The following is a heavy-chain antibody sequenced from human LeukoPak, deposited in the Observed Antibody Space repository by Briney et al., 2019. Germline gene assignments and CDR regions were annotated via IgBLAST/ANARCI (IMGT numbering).Heavy chain of an antibody. J-gene: IGHJ4*02. CDR2: INPSNNT. D-gene: IGHD6-13*01. Sequence: ASVKVSCKASGYTFTRYYMHWVRQAPGQGLGWMGIINPSNNTDYAQKFQGRVTMTRDTSTSTVYMELSSLRSEDTAVSYCARESIAPVVPFDYWGQGTLVTVSS. CDR3: ARESIAPVVPFDY. V-gene: IGHV1-46*01. CDR1: GYTFTRYY.